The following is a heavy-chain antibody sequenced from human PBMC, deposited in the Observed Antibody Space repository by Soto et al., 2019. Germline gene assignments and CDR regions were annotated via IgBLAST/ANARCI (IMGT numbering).Heavy chain of an antibody. CDR1: GYTFTSYG. CDR2: ISAYNGNT. V-gene: IGHV1-18*01. J-gene: IGHJ5*02. D-gene: IGHD1-26*01. Sequence: ASVKVSCKASGYTFTSYGISWVRQAPGQGLEWMGWISAYNGNTNYAQKLQGRVTMTTDTSTSTAYMELRNLRSDDTAVYYCARDFHGIVGANWFDPWGQGTLVTVSS. CDR3: ARDFHGIVGANWFDP.